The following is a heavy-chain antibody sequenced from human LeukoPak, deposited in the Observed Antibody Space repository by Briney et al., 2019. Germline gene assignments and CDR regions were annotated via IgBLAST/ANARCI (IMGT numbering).Heavy chain of an antibody. Sequence: SVKVSCKASGGTFSSYAISWVQQAPGQGLEWMGGIIPIFGTANYAQKFQGRVTITADESTSTAYMELSSLRSEDTAVYYCARGPLVPAYYYYYYYMDVWGKGTTVTVSS. V-gene: IGHV1-69*13. CDR3: ARGPLVPAYYYYYYYMDV. D-gene: IGHD2-8*02. CDR2: IIPIFGTA. J-gene: IGHJ6*03. CDR1: GGTFSSYA.